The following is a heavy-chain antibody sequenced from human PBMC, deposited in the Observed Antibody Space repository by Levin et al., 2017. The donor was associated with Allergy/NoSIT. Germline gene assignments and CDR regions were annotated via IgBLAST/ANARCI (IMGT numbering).Heavy chain of an antibody. J-gene: IGHJ4*02. CDR1: GYTFTGYY. D-gene: IGHD4-17*01. CDR3: ARGMNTVTTGGF. V-gene: IGHV1-2*02. CDR2: INTNSGGT. Sequence: ASVKVSCKASGYTFTGYYMHWVRQAPGQGLEWMGWINTNSGGTNYAQKFQGRVTMTRDTSINTVYMDLSRLTSDDTAVYYCARGMNTVTTGGFWGQGTLVIVSS.